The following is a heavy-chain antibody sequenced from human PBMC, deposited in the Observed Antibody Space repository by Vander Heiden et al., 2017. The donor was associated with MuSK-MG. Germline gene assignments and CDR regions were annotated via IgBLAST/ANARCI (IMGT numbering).Heavy chain of an antibody. Sequence: QVQLQESGPGLVKPSQTLSLTCTVSGGPRSSGGYYWSWIRQHPGKGLEWIGYIYYSGSTYYNPSLKSRVTISVDTSKNQFSLKLSSVTAADTAVYYCARDSSLVNFDYWGQGTLVTVSS. CDR2: IYYSGST. J-gene: IGHJ4*02. V-gene: IGHV4-31*03. D-gene: IGHD6-6*01. CDR3: ARDSSLVNFDY. CDR1: GGPRSSGGYY.